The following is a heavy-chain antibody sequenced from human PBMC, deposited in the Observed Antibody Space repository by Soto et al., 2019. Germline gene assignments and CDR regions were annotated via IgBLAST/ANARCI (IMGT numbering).Heavy chain of an antibody. Sequence: QVQLVESGGGVVQPGRSLRLSCAASGFTFSSYGMHWVRQAPGKGLEWVAAIWYDGSNKYYADSVKGRFTISRDNSKNTLYLQMNSLRAEDTAVYYCARGRSTMIVVATDAFDIWGQGTMVTVSS. J-gene: IGHJ3*02. V-gene: IGHV3-33*01. CDR1: GFTFSSYG. CDR3: ARGRSTMIVVATDAFDI. CDR2: IWYDGSNK. D-gene: IGHD3-22*01.